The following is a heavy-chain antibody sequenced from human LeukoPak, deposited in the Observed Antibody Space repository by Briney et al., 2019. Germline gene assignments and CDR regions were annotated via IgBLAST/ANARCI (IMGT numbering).Heavy chain of an antibody. CDR2: INHSGST. Sequence: PSETLSLTCAVYGGSFSGYYWSWIRQPPGKGLEWIGEINHSGSTNYNPSLKSRVTISVDTSKNQFSLKLSSVTAADTAVYYCARRVNYYDSSGYDYGMDVWGQGTTVIVSS. V-gene: IGHV4-34*01. CDR1: GGSFSGYY. J-gene: IGHJ6*02. D-gene: IGHD3-22*01. CDR3: ARRVNYYDSSGYDYGMDV.